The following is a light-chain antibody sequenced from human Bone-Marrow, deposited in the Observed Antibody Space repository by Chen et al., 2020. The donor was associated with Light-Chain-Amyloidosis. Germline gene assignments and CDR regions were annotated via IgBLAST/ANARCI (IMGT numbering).Light chain of an antibody. V-gene: IGLV3-21*02. CDR1: NIGSTS. J-gene: IGLJ3*02. Sequence: YVLTQPSSVSVAPGQTATIACGGNNIGSTSVHWYQQTPGQAPLLVVYDDSDRPSGIPERLSGSNSGNTATLTISRVEAGDDADYYCQVWDRSSDRPVFGGGTKLTVL. CDR2: DDS. CDR3: QVWDRSSDRPV.